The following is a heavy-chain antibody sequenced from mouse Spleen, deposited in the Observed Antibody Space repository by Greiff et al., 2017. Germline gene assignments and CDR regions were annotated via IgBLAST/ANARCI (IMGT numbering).Heavy chain of an antibody. CDR2: ISTGGDNT. D-gene: IGHD1-1*02. V-gene: IGHV5-9*04. CDR3: ARGPYGDWYFDV. CDR1: GFTFSTYY. J-gene: IGHJ1*01. Sequence: EVKLVESGGGLVKLGGSLKLSCAASGFTFSTYYMSWVRQTPEKRLEWVATISTGGDNTYCPDSVKGRFTISRDNAKNTLYLQLSSLNSEDTAVYYFARGPYGDWYFDVWGAGTTVTVSS.